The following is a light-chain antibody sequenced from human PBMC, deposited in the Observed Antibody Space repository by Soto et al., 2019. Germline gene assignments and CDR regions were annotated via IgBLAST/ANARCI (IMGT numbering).Light chain of an antibody. V-gene: IGLV1-40*01. CDR2: VNS. CDR1: SSNIGAGYD. Sequence: QSVLTQPPSVSGAPGQRVTISCTGSSSNIGAGYDVHWYQQLPGTAPKLLIYVNSNRLSGVPDRFSGSKSGTSASLAITGLQAEDEADYYCQSYDSGLSGSVFGGGTKLTVL. J-gene: IGLJ3*02. CDR3: QSYDSGLSGSV.